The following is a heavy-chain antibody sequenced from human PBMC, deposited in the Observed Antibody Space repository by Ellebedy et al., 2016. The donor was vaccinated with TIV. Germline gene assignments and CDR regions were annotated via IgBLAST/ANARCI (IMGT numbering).Heavy chain of an antibody. CDR2: IYPNNGDT. Sequence: ALVKVSCKTSGYIFTAWHIHWMRQAPGQGLEWMGWIYPNNGDTTYAQKFQGRVTMTSDTSTTAAYMELNSLRYDDTAVYYWANLPYISKSSAYWGQGTLVTVSS. V-gene: IGHV1-2*02. J-gene: IGHJ4*02. D-gene: IGHD3-16*01. CDR1: GYIFTAWH. CDR3: ANLPYISKSSAY.